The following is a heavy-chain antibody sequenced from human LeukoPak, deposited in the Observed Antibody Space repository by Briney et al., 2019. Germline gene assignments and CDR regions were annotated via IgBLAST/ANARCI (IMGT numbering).Heavy chain of an antibody. Sequence: PGGSLRLSCAASGFTFSSHSMNWVRQAPGKGLEWVSSISGGSSYIYYADSVKGRFTISRDNAKNPLYLQMNSLRTEDTAVYYCASPPGGSGSYTYWGQGTLVTVSS. D-gene: IGHD1-26*01. CDR3: ASPPGGSGSYTY. CDR2: ISGGSSYI. V-gene: IGHV3-21*01. J-gene: IGHJ4*02. CDR1: GFTFSSHS.